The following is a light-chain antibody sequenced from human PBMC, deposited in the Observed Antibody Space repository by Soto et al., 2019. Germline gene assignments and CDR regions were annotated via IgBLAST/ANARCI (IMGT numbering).Light chain of an antibody. CDR1: RSNIGSNP. CDR2: SNN. CDR3: AAWDDSLYGRV. V-gene: IGLV1-44*01. Sequence: QSVLTQPHSASGTPGQRVTISCSGSRSNIGSNPENWYQQLPGTAPKLLIDSNNQRPSGVPDRCSGSRSGTSASLAISGLQSEDEADYYCAAWDDSLYGRVFGTGTKVTVL. J-gene: IGLJ1*01.